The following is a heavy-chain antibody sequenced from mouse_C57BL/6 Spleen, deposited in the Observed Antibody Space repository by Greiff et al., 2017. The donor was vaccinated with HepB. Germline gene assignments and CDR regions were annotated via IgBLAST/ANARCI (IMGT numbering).Heavy chain of an antibody. D-gene: IGHD5-1*01. J-gene: IGHJ3*01. CDR1: GYTFTSYW. V-gene: IGHV1-64*01. Sequence: VQLQQPGAELVKPGASVKLSCKASGYTFTSYWMHWVKQRPGQGLEWIGMIHPNSGSTNYNEKFKSKATLTVDKSSSTAYMQLSSLTSEDSAVYYCDSKICNEYVRFAYWGQGTLVTVSA. CDR3: DSKICNEYVRFAY. CDR2: IHPNSGST.